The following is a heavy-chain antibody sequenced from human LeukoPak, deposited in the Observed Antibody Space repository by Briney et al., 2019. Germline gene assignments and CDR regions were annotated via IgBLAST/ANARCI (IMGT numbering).Heavy chain of an antibody. D-gene: IGHD3-22*01. V-gene: IGHV4-39*01. CDR2: IYYSGST. CDR3: ARHAQGSGYYYDSLHDY. Sequence: PSETLSLTCTVSGGSIRSSSYYWGWIRQPPGKGLEWIGNIYYSGSTYYNPSLKSRVTISVDTSKNQFSLKLSSVTAADTAVYYCARHAQGSGYYYDSLHDYWGQGTLVTVSS. J-gene: IGHJ4*02. CDR1: GGSIRSSSYY.